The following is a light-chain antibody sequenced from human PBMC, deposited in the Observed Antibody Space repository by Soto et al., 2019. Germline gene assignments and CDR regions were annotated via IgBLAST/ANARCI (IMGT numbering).Light chain of an antibody. V-gene: IGLV2-14*01. CDR2: DVS. Sequence: QSVLTQPASVSGSPGQSITISCTGTSNDVGGYNYVSWYQQHPGKAPKLMIYDVSDRPSGVSNRFSGSKSGNTASLTISGLQAEDGADYYCSSYTISSTLVFGGGTKLTVL. J-gene: IGLJ2*01. CDR1: SNDVGGYNY. CDR3: SSYTISSTLV.